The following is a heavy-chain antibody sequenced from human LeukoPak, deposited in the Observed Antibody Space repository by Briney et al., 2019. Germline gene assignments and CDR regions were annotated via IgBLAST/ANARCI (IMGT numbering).Heavy chain of an antibody. D-gene: IGHD3-22*01. J-gene: IGHJ3*02. CDR2: IIPIFGTA. Sequence: ASVKVSCKASGGTFSSYAISWVRQAPGQGLKWMGGIIPIFGTADYAQTFQGRVTITADESTSTAYMELRSLRSDDTAVYYCARVGRTWPDYDSSGYLSTGAFDIWGQGTMVTVSS. CDR1: GGTFSSYA. V-gene: IGHV1-69*13. CDR3: ARVGRTWPDYDSSGYLSTGAFDI.